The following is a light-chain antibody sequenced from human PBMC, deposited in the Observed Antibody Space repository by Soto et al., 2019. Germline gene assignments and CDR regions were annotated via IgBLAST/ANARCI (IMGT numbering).Light chain of an antibody. CDR3: SSYTTSSTHWV. V-gene: IGLV2-14*01. Sequence: QSALTQPASVSGSPGQSITISCTGTSSDVRGYNYVSWYQQHPGKAPKLMIYEVSNRPSGVSTRFSGSKSGNTASLTISGLQAEDVADYYCSSYTTSSTHWVFGGGTKLTVL. CDR2: EVS. J-gene: IGLJ3*02. CDR1: SSDVRGYNY.